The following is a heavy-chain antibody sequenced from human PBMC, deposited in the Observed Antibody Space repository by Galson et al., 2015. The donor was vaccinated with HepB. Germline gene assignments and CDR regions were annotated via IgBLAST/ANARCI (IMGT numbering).Heavy chain of an antibody. CDR1: GGSISNNY. Sequence: SETLSLTCTVSGGSISNNYWSWLRQPPGKGPEWIAYISDSGTTDYNPSLRSRVHISIDTSRNQFSLKLSSVTAADTALYYCARLAGYDFYNWFDPWGQGTRVTVSS. CDR2: ISDSGTT. D-gene: IGHD5-12*01. J-gene: IGHJ5*02. CDR3: ARLAGYDFYNWFDP. V-gene: IGHV4-59*01.